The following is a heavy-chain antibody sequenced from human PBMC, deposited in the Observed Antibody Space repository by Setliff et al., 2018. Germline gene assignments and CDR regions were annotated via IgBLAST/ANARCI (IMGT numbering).Heavy chain of an antibody. Sequence: TGGSLRLSCVSSGFTFSTYGLHWVRQAPGKGLEWVALIRFDGNDKYYADSVKGRFTISRDNSRNTLYLQMNSLRAEDTAIYYCAKRSSGNNFDNWGPGTRVTVSS. V-gene: IGHV3-30*02. D-gene: IGHD5-12*01. CDR1: GFTFSTYG. J-gene: IGHJ4*02. CDR3: AKRSSGNNFDN. CDR2: IRFDGNDK.